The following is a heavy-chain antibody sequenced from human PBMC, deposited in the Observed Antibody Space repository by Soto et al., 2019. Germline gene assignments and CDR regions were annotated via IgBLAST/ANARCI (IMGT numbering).Heavy chain of an antibody. D-gene: IGHD6-19*01. CDR1: GYTFTSYG. CDR2: ISAYNGNT. CDR3: ARVAYSSGWWGDAFDI. J-gene: IGHJ3*02. Sequence: LVKVSCKASGYTFTSYGISWVRQAPGQGLERIGWISAYNGNTNYAQKLQGRVTMTTDTSTSTAYMELRSLRSDDTAVYYCARVAYSSGWWGDAFDIWGQGTMVTVSS. V-gene: IGHV1-18*01.